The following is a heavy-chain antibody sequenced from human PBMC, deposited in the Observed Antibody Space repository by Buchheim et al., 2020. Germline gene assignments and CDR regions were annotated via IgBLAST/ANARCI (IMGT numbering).Heavy chain of an antibody. D-gene: IGHD1-1*01. CDR3: ARPRTGPRGGSDYYYGMDV. CDR1: GGSISSSSYY. Sequence: QLQLQESGPGLVKPSETLSLTCTVSGGSISSSSYYWGWIRQPPGKGLEWIGSIYYSGSTYYNPSLKSRVTISVDTSKNQFSLKLSSVTAADTAVYYCARPRTGPRGGSDYYYGMDVWGQGTT. V-gene: IGHV4-39*01. J-gene: IGHJ6*02. CDR2: IYYSGST.